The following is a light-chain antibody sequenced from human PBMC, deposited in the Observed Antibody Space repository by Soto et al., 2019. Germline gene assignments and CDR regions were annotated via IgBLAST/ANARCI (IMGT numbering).Light chain of an antibody. V-gene: IGLV1-40*01. J-gene: IGLJ2*01. CDR2: GNS. CDR3: QSYDSRLRGSI. Sequence: QSVLTQRPSVSGAPGQRVTISCTGSSCNIGAGYDVHWYQQLPGTAPKLLIYGNSNRPSGVPDRFSGSKSGTSASLAITGLQAEDEADYYCQSYDSRLRGSIFGAGTKLTVL. CDR1: SCNIGAGYD.